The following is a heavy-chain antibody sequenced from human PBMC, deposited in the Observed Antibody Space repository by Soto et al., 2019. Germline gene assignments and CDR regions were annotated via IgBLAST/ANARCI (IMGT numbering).Heavy chain of an antibody. Sequence: QVQLQESGPGLVKPSQTLSLTCSVSGGSITSGGYYWNWIRQHPGKGLEWIGYIYYGGITYYNPSSSRRNTLSVATSKSQFTLRRSSATAADTAMYYCARGIWVRGIIGVNWFAPWGQGTLVTVSS. CDR1: GGSITSGGYY. D-gene: IGHD3-10*01. CDR3: ARGIWVRGIIGVNWFAP. CDR2: IYYGGIT. J-gene: IGHJ5*02. V-gene: IGHV4-31*03.